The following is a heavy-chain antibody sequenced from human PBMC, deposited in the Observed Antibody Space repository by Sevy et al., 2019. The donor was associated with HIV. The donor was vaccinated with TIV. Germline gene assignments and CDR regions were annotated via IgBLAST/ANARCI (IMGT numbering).Heavy chain of an antibody. J-gene: IGHJ4*02. Sequence: GGSLRLSCAASGFTFSNYGMHWARQAPGKGLEWVAFIRYDGSNSYSADSVKGQFTITRDNSKKTQYLQINSLRAENTAVYYCAKDYRIYCSRTSCLFDYWGQGTLVTVSS. D-gene: IGHD2-2*01. V-gene: IGHV3-30*02. CDR2: IRYDGSNS. CDR1: GFTFSNYG. CDR3: AKDYRIYCSRTSCLFDY.